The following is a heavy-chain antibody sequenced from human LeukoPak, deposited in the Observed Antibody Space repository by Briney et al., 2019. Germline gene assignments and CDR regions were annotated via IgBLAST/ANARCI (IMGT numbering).Heavy chain of an antibody. CDR3: ARQYYYNRAIYSKLDF. J-gene: IGHJ4*02. D-gene: IGHD3-22*01. CDR2: MYYSGST. V-gene: IGHV4-39*01. CDR1: GRSITNRYY. Sequence: PSETLSLTCTVSGRSITNRYYWGWIRQPPGKGLEWIGSMYYSGSTYYNPSLKSRVTISVDTSKNQFSLKLSSVTAADTAVYYCARQYYYNRAIYSKLDFWGQGTLVNVSS.